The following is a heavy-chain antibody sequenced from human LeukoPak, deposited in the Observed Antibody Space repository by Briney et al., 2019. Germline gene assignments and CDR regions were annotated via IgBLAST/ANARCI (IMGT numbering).Heavy chain of an antibody. CDR2: IYYSGST. D-gene: IGHD2-15*01. CDR3: ARAMGYCSGGSCYSQDYYYYYMDV. V-gene: IGHV4-59*01. Sequence: SETLSLTCTVSGGSISSYYWSWIRQPPGKGLEWIGYIYYSGSTNYNPSLKSRVTISVDTSKNQFSLKLSSVTAADTAVYYCARAMGYCSGGSCYSQDYYYYYMDVWGKGTTVTVSS. J-gene: IGHJ6*03. CDR1: GGSISSYY.